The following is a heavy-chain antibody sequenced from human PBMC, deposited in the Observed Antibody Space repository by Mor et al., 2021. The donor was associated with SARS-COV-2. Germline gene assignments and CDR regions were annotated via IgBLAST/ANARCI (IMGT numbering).Heavy chain of an antibody. J-gene: IGHJ4*02. V-gene: IGHV3-15*01. CDR2: KSKTDGGTT. Sequence: KSKTDGGTTDYAAPVKGRFTISRDDSKNTLYLQMNSLKTEDTAVYYCTTDCSGGSCYSIVDYWGQ. D-gene: IGHD2-15*01. CDR3: TTDCSGGSCYSIVDY.